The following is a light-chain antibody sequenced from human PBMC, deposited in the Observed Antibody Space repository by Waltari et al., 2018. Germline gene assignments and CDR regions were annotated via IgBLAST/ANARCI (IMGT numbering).Light chain of an antibody. CDR1: PSISSW. J-gene: IGKJ2*01. V-gene: IGKV1-5*03. CDR2: KAS. CDR3: QQYNSYSGYT. Sequence: DIQMTQSPPTLSASVGESVTITCRAIPSISSWLAWYQQKPGKAPKPLIYKASTLKSGVPSRFSGSGSGTEFTLTISSLQPDDFATYYCQQYNSYSGYTFGQGTKLEIK.